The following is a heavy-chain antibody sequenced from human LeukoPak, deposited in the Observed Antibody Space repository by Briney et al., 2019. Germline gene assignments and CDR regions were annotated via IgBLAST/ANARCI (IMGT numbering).Heavy chain of an antibody. Sequence: PGGSLRLSCAASGFTFDDYAMHWVRQAPGKGLEWVSGISWNSGSIGYADSVKGRFTISRDNAKNSLYLQMNSLRAEDTALYYCAKDIVGGWLVPSPFDIWGQGTMVTVSS. CDR2: ISWNSGSI. J-gene: IGHJ3*02. CDR3: AKDIVGGWLVPSPFDI. D-gene: IGHD6-19*01. V-gene: IGHV3-9*01. CDR1: GFTFDDYA.